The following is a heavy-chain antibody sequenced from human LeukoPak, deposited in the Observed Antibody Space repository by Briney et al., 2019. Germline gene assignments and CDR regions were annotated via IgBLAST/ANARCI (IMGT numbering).Heavy chain of an antibody. CDR3: AKVGVAGDYFDY. Sequence: QASETLSLTCAVYGGSFSGYYWSWIRQAPGKGLEWVAFIRYDGSNKYYADSVKGRFTISRDNSKNTLYLQMNSLRAEDTAVYYCAKVGVAGDYFDYWGQGTLVTVSS. J-gene: IGHJ4*02. D-gene: IGHD2-15*01. CDR1: GGSFSGYY. CDR2: IRYDGSNK. V-gene: IGHV3-30*02.